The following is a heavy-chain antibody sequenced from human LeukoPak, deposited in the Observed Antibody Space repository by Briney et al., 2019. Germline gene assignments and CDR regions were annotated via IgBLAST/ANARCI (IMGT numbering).Heavy chain of an antibody. CDR3: ARGGSEYSGYDYWSFDY. Sequence: SETLSLTCAVYGGCFSGYYWSWIRQPPGKGLEWIGEINHSGSTDYNPSLKSRVTISVDTSKNQFSLKLTSVTAADTAVYYCARGGSEYSGYDYWSFDYWAQGTLVTVSS. D-gene: IGHD5-12*01. CDR2: INHSGST. V-gene: IGHV4-34*01. CDR1: GGCFSGYY. J-gene: IGHJ4*02.